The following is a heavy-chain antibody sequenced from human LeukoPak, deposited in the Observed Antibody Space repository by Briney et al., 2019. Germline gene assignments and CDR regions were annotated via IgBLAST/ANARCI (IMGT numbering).Heavy chain of an antibody. CDR2: VDIDGSTT. CDR3: ARDLGGAAAETR. D-gene: IGHD6-13*01. V-gene: IGHV3-74*01. J-gene: IGHJ4*02. Sequence: GGSLRLSCAASGFTFSSYSMNWVRQAPGKGLVWVSRVDIDGSTTTYADSVEGRFTISRDNAKNTLYLQMNSLRIEDTAVYYCARDLGGAAAETRGGQGTLVTVSS. CDR1: GFTFSSYS.